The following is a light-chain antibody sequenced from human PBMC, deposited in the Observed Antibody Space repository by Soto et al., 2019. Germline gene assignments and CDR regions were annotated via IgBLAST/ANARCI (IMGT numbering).Light chain of an antibody. CDR3: QQRSSWPLT. CDR1: QSVSSNY. Sequence: LAMSLGSLSLSTEERDTPSCSAGQSVSSNYLDCYQQKRGQAPRLLIYAASSRASGLPYRFSGSGSGTDFTLSITSLQPEDIAVYYCQQRSSWPLTFCEGTIVDIK. V-gene: IGKV3D-20*02. CDR2: AAS. J-gene: IGKJ4*01.